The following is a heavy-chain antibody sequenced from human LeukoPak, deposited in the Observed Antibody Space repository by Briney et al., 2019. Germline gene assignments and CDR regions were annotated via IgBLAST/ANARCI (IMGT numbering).Heavy chain of an antibody. V-gene: IGHV1-46*01. CDR2: IKSSGGRT. J-gene: IGHJ5*02. Sequence: ASVKVSCKASGYTFTTYYMHWVRQAPGQGLEWMGAIKSSGGRTSYAQKFQDRVTMTWDMSTSTVYMDLSSLRSEDTAVYYCAREYLVGYSSSWHSGWFDPWGQGTLVTVSS. CDR3: AREYLVGYSSSWHSGWFDP. D-gene: IGHD6-13*01. CDR1: GYTFTTYY.